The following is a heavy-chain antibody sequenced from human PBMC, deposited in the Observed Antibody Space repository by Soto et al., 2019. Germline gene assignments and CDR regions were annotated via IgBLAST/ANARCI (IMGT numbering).Heavy chain of an antibody. CDR2: IYYSGST. J-gene: IGHJ5*02. Sequence: TSETLSLTCTVSGGSISSSSYYWGWIRQPPGKGLEWIGSIYYSGSTYYNPSLKSRVTISVDTSKNQFSLKLSSVTAADTAVYYCARSSRGGNWFDPWGQGTLVTVSS. CDR3: ARSSRGGNWFDP. V-gene: IGHV4-39*01. D-gene: IGHD3-10*01. CDR1: GGSISSSSYY.